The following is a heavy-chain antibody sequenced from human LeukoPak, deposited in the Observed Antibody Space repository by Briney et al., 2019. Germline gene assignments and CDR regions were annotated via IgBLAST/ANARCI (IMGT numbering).Heavy chain of an antibody. CDR2: IRSKAYGGTT. V-gene: IGHV3-49*03. J-gene: IGHJ4*02. D-gene: IGHD5-24*01. CDR1: GFTFGDYA. CDR3: TTVEMATNFDY. Sequence: GGSLRLSCTASGFTFGDYAMSWFRQAPGKGLEWVGFIRSKAYGGTTEYAASVKGRFTISRDDSKSIAYLQMNSLKTEDTAVYYCTTVEMATNFDYWGQGTLVTVSS.